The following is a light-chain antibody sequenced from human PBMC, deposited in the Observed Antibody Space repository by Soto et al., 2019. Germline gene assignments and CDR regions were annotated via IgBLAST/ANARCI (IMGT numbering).Light chain of an antibody. J-gene: IGLJ1*01. Sequence: QSVLTQPPSVSGAPGQRVSISCTGSTSNIGAPYDVHWYQHLLGTAPKLHIYGDNNRPSGVPDRFSGSKSGTSASLAITRLQAEDEADYYCQSYDISLHNYVFGTGTKLTVL. CDR1: TSNIGAPYD. CDR2: GDN. CDR3: QSYDISLHNYV. V-gene: IGLV1-40*01.